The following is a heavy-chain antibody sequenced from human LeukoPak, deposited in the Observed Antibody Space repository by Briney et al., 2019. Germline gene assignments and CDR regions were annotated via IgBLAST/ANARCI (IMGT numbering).Heavy chain of an antibody. CDR1: GFTFSSYW. J-gene: IGHJ4*02. D-gene: IGHD3-9*01. V-gene: IGHV3-23*01. CDR3: VRDLDWGAYDY. CDR2: ISGSGANT. Sequence: GGSLRLSCAASGFTFSSYWMSWVRQAPGKGLEWVSGISGSGANTYQAVSVKGRFTISRDNSKNTLHLQMNSLRTEDTAVYYCVRDLDWGAYDYWGQETLDTVSS.